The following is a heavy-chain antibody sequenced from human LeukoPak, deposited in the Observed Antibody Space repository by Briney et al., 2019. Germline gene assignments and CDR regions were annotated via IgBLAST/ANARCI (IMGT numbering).Heavy chain of an antibody. Sequence: PGGSLRLSCAASGFTFRISAMRWVRQAPGKGLEWVSTISRGTGSTYYADSVKGRFTISRDNSKNTLYLQMNSLRAEDTAVYYCAKGGGNGPFDYWGQGTLVTVSS. CDR3: AKGGGNGPFDY. V-gene: IGHV3-23*01. J-gene: IGHJ4*02. D-gene: IGHD4-23*01. CDR2: ISRGTGST. CDR1: GFTFRISA.